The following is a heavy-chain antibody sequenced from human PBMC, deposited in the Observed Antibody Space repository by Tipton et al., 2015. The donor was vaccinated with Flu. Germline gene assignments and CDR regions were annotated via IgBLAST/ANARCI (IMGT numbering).Heavy chain of an antibody. CDR1: GGSISSYY. CDR3: ARSAYYDILTGYTDAFDI. V-gene: IGHV4-4*07. Sequence: TLSLTFTVSGGSISSYYWSWIRQPAGKGLEWIGHIYTSGSTNYNPSLKSRVTMSVDTSKNQFSLKLSSVTAADTAVYYCARSAYYDILTGYTDAFDIWGQGTMVTVSS. J-gene: IGHJ3*02. CDR2: IYTSGST. D-gene: IGHD3-9*01.